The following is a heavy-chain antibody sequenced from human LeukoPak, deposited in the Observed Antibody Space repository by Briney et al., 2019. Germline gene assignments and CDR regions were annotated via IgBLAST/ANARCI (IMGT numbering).Heavy chain of an antibody. CDR1: GYTFTGYD. J-gene: IGHJ6*02. V-gene: IGHV1-2*02. Sequence: ASVRVSCKASGYTFTGYDVHWGRQAPGQGREWMGGINPNSGGTNDAQKFQGRVTMTRDTSISTAYMELSRLSSDDTAVYYCASSHLTVAGLYGMDVWGQGTTVTVSS. CDR3: ASSHLTVAGLYGMDV. D-gene: IGHD6-19*01. CDR2: INPNSGGT.